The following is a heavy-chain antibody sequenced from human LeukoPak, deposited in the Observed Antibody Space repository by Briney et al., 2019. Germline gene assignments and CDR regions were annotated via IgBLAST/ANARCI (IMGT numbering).Heavy chain of an antibody. D-gene: IGHD2-2*01. Sequence: DPSETLSLTCAVYGGSFSGYYWSWIRQPPGKGLEWIGEINHSGSTNYNPSLKSRVTISVDTSKNQFSLKLSSVTAADTAVYYCRGYCSSTSCYLVAPPFDYWGQGTLVTVSS. V-gene: IGHV4-34*01. CDR1: GGSFSGYY. CDR3: RGYCSSTSCYLVAPPFDY. J-gene: IGHJ4*02. CDR2: INHSGST.